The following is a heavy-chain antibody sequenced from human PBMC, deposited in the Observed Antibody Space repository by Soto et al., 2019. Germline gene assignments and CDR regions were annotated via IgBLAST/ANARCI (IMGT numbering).Heavy chain of an antibody. Sequence: SQTLSLTCAISGDSVSSNSAAWNWIRQSPSRGLEWLGRTYYRSKWYNDYAVSVKSRITINPDTSKNQFSLQLNSVTPEDTAVYYCARCLRYRTVPGIAVAGTIFQVDPWGQGTLVTVSS. CDR3: ARCLRYRTVPGIAVAGTIFQVDP. D-gene: IGHD6-19*01. CDR2: TYYRSKWYN. CDR1: GDSVSSNSAA. V-gene: IGHV6-1*01. J-gene: IGHJ5*02.